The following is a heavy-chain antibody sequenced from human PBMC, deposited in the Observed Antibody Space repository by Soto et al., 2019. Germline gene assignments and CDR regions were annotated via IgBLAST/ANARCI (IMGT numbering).Heavy chain of an antibody. CDR2: ISGYNGNT. CDR1: GYPFTNYG. CDR3: ARDHHCSGGNCYLYYYGMDV. V-gene: IGHV1-18*01. Sequence: QVQLVQSGPEVKKPGASVKVSCKASGYPFTNYGLSWVRQAPGQGLEWMGWISGYNGNTNYAQNFQGRVTMTTDTSTSTAYMEMTSLRSYDTAVYYCARDHHCSGGNCYLYYYGMDVWGQGTTVTVSS. D-gene: IGHD2-15*01. J-gene: IGHJ6*02.